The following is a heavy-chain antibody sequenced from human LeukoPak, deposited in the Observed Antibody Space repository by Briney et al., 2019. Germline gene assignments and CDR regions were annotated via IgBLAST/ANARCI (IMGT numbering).Heavy chain of an antibody. D-gene: IGHD6-13*01. Sequence: QPGGSLRLSCAASGFTFSSYGMHWVRQAPGRGLEWVAYLRHDGNNKYYGDSVKGRFTISRDNSKNTLYLQLNSLRAEDTAVYYCAKPSPGTATTGPSDYWGQGTRVTVSS. V-gene: IGHV3-30*02. CDR1: GFTFSSYG. J-gene: IGHJ4*02. CDR2: LRHDGNNK. CDR3: AKPSPGTATTGPSDY.